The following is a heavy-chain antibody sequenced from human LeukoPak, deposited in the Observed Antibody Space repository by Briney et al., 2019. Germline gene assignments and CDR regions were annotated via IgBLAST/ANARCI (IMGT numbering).Heavy chain of an antibody. J-gene: IGHJ3*02. V-gene: IGHV3-23*01. CDR3: AKAMSRPAFDI. D-gene: IGHD3-22*01. CDR1: GFTFSSYA. Sequence: GGSLRLSCAASGFTFSSYAMSWVRQAPGKGREWVSAFSGSGRSTYYADSVKGRFTISRDNSKNTLYLQMNSLRAEDTAVYYCAKAMSRPAFDIWGQGTMVTVSS. CDR2: FSGSGRST.